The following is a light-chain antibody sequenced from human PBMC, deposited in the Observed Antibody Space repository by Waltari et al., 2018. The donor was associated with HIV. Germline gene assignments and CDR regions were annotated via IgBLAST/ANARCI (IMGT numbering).Light chain of an antibody. V-gene: IGLV1-44*01. CDR2: GNN. CDR1: TSNIGIKT. CDR3: ASWYASLNGWV. Sequence: QSVVTQPPSVSGTPGQTVTISCSGSTSNIGIKTVNWYQHLPGTAPKRLIYGNNQRPSGFPDRFSAAESGTSASLAISGRQSEDEADYYCASWYASLNGWVFGGGTKLTVL. J-gene: IGLJ3*02.